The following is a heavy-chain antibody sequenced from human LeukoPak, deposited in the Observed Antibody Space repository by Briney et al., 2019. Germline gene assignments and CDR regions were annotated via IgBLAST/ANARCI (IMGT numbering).Heavy chain of an antibody. Sequence: GGSLRLSCAASGFTFSSYAMSWVRQAPGKGLEWVSAISGSGGSTYYADSVKGRSTISRDNSKNTLYLQMNSLRAEDAAVYYCAKSVMITFGGVIGAFDIWGQGTMVTVSS. J-gene: IGHJ3*02. CDR2: ISGSGGST. D-gene: IGHD3-16*02. CDR1: GFTFSSYA. CDR3: AKSVMITFGGVIGAFDI. V-gene: IGHV3-23*01.